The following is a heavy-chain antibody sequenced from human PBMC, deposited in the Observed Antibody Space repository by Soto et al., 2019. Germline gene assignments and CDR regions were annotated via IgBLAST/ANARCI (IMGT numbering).Heavy chain of an antibody. V-gene: IGHV3-33*08. CDR2: ISYLGTKT. J-gene: IGHJ4*02. D-gene: IGHD3-16*01. Sequence: QVQLVESGGGVVQPGMSLRLSCAASGFTFSAYDMHWVRQAPGKGLEWVALISYLGTKTDYADSVKGRFTISRDNFKKTVSLQMESLRAEDSAVYFCERTDTGGTYFEFLGRGTLVTVSS. CDR1: GFTFSAYD. CDR3: ERTDTGGTYFEF.